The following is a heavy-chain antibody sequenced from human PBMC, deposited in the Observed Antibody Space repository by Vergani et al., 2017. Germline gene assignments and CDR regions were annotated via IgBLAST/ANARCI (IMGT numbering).Heavy chain of an antibody. Sequence: EVQLVETGGGLIKPGGSLRLSCAASEFSVSSSYMSWVRQAPGKGLEWVSVFYGCSSAYYADSVKGRFTISRDNSKNTLYLQINSLRAEDTAVYYCARGTPSHFDYWGPGTLVTVSS. J-gene: IGHJ4*02. D-gene: IGHD2-15*01. CDR2: FYGCSSA. V-gene: IGHV3-53*02. CDR1: EFSVSSSY. CDR3: ARGTPSHFDY.